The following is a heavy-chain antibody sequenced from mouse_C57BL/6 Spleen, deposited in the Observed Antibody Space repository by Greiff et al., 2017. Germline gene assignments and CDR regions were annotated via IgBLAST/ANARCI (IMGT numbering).Heavy chain of an antibody. CDR2: IYPGDGET. CDR1: GYAFSSYW. V-gene: IGHV1-80*01. D-gene: IGHD1-1*01. CDR3: ARSGGTTVYFDY. J-gene: IGHJ2*01. Sequence: VKLVESGAELVKPGASVKISCKASGYAFSSYWMNWVKQRPGKGLEWIGQIYPGDGETNYNGKFKGKATLTADKSSSTAYMQLSSLTSEDSAVYFCARSGGTTVYFDYWGQGTTLTVSS.